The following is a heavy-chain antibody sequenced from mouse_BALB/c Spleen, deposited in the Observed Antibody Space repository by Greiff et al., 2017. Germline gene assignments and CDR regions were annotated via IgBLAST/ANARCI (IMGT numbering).Heavy chain of an antibody. CDR2: INPSSGYT. J-gene: IGHJ4*01. V-gene: IGHV1-4*01. CDR1: GYTFTSYT. Sequence: QVQLQQSGAELARPGASVKMSCKASGYTFTSYTMHWVKQRPGQGLEWIGYINPSSGYTNYNQKFKDKATLTADKSSSTAYMQLSSLTSEDSAVYYCARSLLRPLYYAMDYWGQGTSVTVSS. CDR3: ARSLLRPLYYAMDY. D-gene: IGHD1-2*01.